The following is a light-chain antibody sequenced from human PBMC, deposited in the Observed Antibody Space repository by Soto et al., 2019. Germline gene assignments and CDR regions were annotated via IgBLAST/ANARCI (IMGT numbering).Light chain of an antibody. CDR1: QSVSSN. J-gene: IGKJ1*01. CDR2: GAS. CDR3: QQYNNWPRP. V-gene: IGKV3-15*01. Sequence: EIGMTHSPATLSVSPGERATLSSSASQSVSSNLAWYQQKPGQAPRLLIYGASTRATGIPARFSGSGSGTEFTLTISSLQSEDFAVYYCQQYNNWPRPFGQGTKVDI.